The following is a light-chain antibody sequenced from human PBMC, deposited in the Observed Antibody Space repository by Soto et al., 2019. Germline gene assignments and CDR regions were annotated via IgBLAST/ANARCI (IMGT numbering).Light chain of an antibody. V-gene: IGKV1-5*03. CDR2: KAS. Sequence: DIPMTQFPSTLSASVGDRVTITCRASQSISTWLAWYQQKPGKAPKLLIYKASNLESGVPSRFSGSGSGTEFTLTISSLQPDDFATYYCQQYNNSFGQGTKVEI. CDR3: QQYNNS. J-gene: IGKJ1*01. CDR1: QSISTW.